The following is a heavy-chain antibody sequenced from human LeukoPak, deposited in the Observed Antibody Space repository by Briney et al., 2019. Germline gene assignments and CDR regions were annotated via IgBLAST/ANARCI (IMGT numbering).Heavy chain of an antibody. J-gene: IGHJ4*02. V-gene: IGHV1-46*01. CDR2: INPSGGST. D-gene: IGHD6-19*01. CDR3: ARDKVAVAGTESYDY. Sequence: ASVKVSCKASGYTFTTYYMPWVRQSPGQGLGGRGIINPSGGSTSYAQKFQGRVTMTRDTSTSTVYMELSSLRSEDTAVYYCARDKVAVAGTESYDYWGQGTLVTVSS. CDR1: GYTFTTYY.